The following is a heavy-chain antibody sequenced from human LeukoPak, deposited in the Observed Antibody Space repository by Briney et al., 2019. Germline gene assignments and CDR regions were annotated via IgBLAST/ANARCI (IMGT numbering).Heavy chain of an antibody. CDR2: IKSKTDGGTI. CDR1: GFTFSNAW. CDR3: TTGRSFGYGMDV. D-gene: IGHD3-16*01. V-gene: IGHV3-15*01. Sequence: KPGGSLRLSCAAPGFTFSNAWMSWVRQAPGKGLEWVGRIKSKTDGGTIDYAAPVKGRFTISRDDSKNTLYLQMNSLKTEDTGVYYCTTGRSFGYGMDVWGQGTTVTVSS. J-gene: IGHJ6*02.